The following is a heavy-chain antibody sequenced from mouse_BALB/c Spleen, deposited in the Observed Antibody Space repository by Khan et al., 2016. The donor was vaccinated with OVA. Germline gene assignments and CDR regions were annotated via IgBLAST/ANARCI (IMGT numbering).Heavy chain of an antibody. J-gene: IGHJ3*01. CDR2: ISTYYGDA. V-gene: IGHV1S137*01. CDR1: GYTFTDFT. CDR3: AGGGGGDRFAY. Sequence: VQLQESGAELVRPGVSVKISCKGSGYTFTDFTMHWVKQSHAKSLEWIGVISTYYGDADYNQNFKGKATMTVDKSSSTAYMELARLTSEDSAIYYCAGGGGGDRFAYWGQGTLVTVSA.